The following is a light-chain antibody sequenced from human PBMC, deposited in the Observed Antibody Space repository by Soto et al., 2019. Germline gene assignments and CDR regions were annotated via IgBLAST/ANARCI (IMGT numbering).Light chain of an antibody. J-gene: IGKJ1*01. V-gene: IGKV1-5*01. CDR3: QQYNSHSRT. Sequence: IQMTQSPCTLSAAVGEIVTITCRASQSISSWLAWYQQKPGKAPKLLISDASSLKSGVPSRFSGSGSATEFTLTISSLQPDDFATYYCQQYNSHSRTFGQGTKVDIK. CDR2: DAS. CDR1: QSISSW.